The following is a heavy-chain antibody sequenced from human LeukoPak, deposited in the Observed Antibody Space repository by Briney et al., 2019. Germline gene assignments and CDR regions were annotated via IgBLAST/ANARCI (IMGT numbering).Heavy chain of an antibody. CDR3: ATLTAANNWFDP. V-gene: IGHV3-21*01. CDR2: ISSSSSYI. J-gene: IGHJ5*02. Sequence: GGSLRLSCAASGFTFSSYSMNWVRQAPGKGLEWVSSISSSSSYIYYADSVKGRFTISRDNAKNSLYLQMNSLRADDTAVYYCATLTAANNWFDPWGQGTLVTVSS. D-gene: IGHD6-13*01. CDR1: GFTFSSYS.